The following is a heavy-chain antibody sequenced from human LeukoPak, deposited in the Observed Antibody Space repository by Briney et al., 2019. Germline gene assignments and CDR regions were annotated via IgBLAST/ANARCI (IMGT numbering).Heavy chain of an antibody. V-gene: IGHV1-18*01. D-gene: IGHD5-18*01. Sequence: GASVKVSCKASGYTFTSYGISWVRQAPGQGLEWMGWIGAYNGNTNYAQKLQGRVTMTTDTSTSTAYMELRSLRSDDTAVYYCARDLLGYSYGYYYGMDVWGQGTTVTVSS. CDR1: GYTFTSYG. J-gene: IGHJ6*02. CDR2: IGAYNGNT. CDR3: ARDLLGYSYGYYYGMDV.